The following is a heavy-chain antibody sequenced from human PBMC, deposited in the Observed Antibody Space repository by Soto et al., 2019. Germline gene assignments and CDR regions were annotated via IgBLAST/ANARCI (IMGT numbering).Heavy chain of an antibody. CDR2: IIPIFGTA. CDR1: GGTFSSYA. Sequence: QVQLVQSGAEVKKPGSSVKVSCKASGGTFSSYAISWVRQAPGQGLEWMGGIIPIFGTANYAQKFQGRVTITADESTSTAYMELSSLRSEDTAVYYCARHYTVTTPRPLRYYGMDVWGQGTTVTVSS. CDR3: ARHYTVTTPRPLRYYGMDV. V-gene: IGHV1-69*01. J-gene: IGHJ6*02. D-gene: IGHD4-17*01.